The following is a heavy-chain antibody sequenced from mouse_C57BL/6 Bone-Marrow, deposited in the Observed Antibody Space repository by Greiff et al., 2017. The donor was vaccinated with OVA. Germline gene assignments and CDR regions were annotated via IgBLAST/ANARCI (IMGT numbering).Heavy chain of an antibody. V-gene: IGHV1-5*01. J-gene: IGHJ1*03. D-gene: IGHD1-1*01. CDR1: GYTFTSYW. CDR2: IYPGNSDT. Sequence: VQLQQSGTVLARPGASVKMSCKTSGYTFTSYWMHWVKQRPGQGPEWIGAIYPGNSDTSYNQKFKGKAKLTAVTSASTAYMELSSLTNEDSAVYYCTRAGEYYGYWYFDVWGTGTTVTVSS. CDR3: TRAGEYYGYWYFDV.